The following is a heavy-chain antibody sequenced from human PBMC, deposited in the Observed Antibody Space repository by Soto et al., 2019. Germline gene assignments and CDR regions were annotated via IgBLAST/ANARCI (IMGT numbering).Heavy chain of an antibody. V-gene: IGHV3-33*01. CDR3: ARDPHYDNLSTNYGMDV. CDR2: IWYDGSNK. Sequence: QVQLVESGGGVVQPGRSLRLSCAASGFTFSSYGMHWVRQAPGKGLEWVAVIWYDGSNKYYAVSVKGRFTISRDNSKNTPYLQMNRLRAEDTAVYYCARDPHYDNLSTNYGMDVWGQGTTVTVSS. D-gene: IGHD3-9*01. CDR1: GFTFSSYG. J-gene: IGHJ6*02.